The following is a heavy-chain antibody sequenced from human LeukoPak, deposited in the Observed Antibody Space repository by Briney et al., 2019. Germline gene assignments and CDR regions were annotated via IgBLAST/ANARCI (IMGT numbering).Heavy chain of an antibody. J-gene: IGHJ6*03. CDR3: ARVMVRGVTVYYYYMDV. CDR2: IYHSGST. Sequence: PSQTLSLTCTVSGGSISSGNYYWSWIRQPAGKGLEWIGSIYHSGSTYYNPSLKSRVTISVDTSKNQFSLKLSSVTAADTAVYYCARVMVRGVTVYYYYMDVWGKGTTVTVSS. CDR1: GGSISSGNYY. D-gene: IGHD3-10*01. V-gene: IGHV4-61*02.